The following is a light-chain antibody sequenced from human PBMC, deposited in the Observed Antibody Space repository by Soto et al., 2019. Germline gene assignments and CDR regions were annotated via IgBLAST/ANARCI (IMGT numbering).Light chain of an antibody. J-gene: IGKJ4*01. V-gene: IGKV1-5*03. CDR1: QSISYW. CDR2: KAS. Sequence: DIQMTQSPSTLSASVGDRVTITCRASQSISYWLAWYQQKPGKAPNLLIYKASSLESGVPSRFSGSGSGTEVTLTSSSLQPDDFATYYCQQYNSYPLTFGGGNKVEIK. CDR3: QQYNSYPLT.